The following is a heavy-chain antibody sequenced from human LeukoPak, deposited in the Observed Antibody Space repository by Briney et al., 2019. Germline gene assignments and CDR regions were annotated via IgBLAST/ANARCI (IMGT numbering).Heavy chain of an antibody. Sequence: PGGSLRLSCAASGFTFSNAWMSWVRQAPGKGLEWVGRIKSKTDGGTTDYAAPVKGRFTISRDDSKNTLYLQMNSLKTEDTAVYYCTTEPMDGDYGDYWGQGTLVTVSS. CDR1: GFTFSNAW. CDR3: TTEPMDGDYGDY. CDR2: IKSKTDGGTT. J-gene: IGHJ4*02. D-gene: IGHD4-17*01. V-gene: IGHV3-15*01.